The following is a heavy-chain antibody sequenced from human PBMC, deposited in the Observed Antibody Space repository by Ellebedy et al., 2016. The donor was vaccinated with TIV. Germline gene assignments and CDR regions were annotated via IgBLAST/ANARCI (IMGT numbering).Heavy chain of an antibody. CDR1: GFTVSSNY. CDR3: ARVGDDYGDYYFDY. D-gene: IGHD4-17*01. J-gene: IGHJ4*02. Sequence: GESLKISXAASGFTVSSNYMSWVRQAPGKGLEWVSVINSGGSTYYADSVKGRFTISRDNSKNTLYLQMNSLRAEDTAVYYCARVGDDYGDYYFDYWGQGTLVTVSS. CDR2: INSGGST. V-gene: IGHV3-53*01.